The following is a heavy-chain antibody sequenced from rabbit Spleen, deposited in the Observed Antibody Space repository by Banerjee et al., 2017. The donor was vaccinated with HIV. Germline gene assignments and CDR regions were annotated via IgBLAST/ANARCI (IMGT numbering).Heavy chain of an antibody. Sequence: QSLEESGGDLVKPGASLTLTCTASGFSFSSSYYMCWVRQAPGKGLEWIACIYAGSSGSTYYASWAKGRFTISKTSSTTVTLQMTSLTAADTATYFCARFYAGYGDFGYAAMWGPGTLVTVS. CDR3: ARFYAGYGDFGYAAM. V-gene: IGHV1S40*01. CDR2: IYAGSSGST. D-gene: IGHD7-1*01. J-gene: IGHJ4*01. CDR1: GFSFSSSYY.